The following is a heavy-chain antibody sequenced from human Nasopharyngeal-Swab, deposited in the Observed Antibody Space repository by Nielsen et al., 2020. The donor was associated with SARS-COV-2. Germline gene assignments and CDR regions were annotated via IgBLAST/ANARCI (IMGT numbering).Heavy chain of an antibody. CDR2: ISGSDYTT. J-gene: IGHJ6*02. Sequence: GGSLRLSCAASGFTFRSYAISWVRQAPGKGLEWVSVISGSDYTTYSADSVKGRFTISRDNSKNTVNLQMNSLRVEDTAIYYCAKDRDSGDDSDDYYHYYGMDVWGQGTTVTVFS. CDR1: GFTFRSYA. V-gene: IGHV3-23*01. CDR3: AKDRDSGDDSDDYYHYYGMDV. D-gene: IGHD5-12*01.